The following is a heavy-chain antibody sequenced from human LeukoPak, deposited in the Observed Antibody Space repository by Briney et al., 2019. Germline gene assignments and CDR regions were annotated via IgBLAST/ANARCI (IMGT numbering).Heavy chain of an antibody. V-gene: IGHV4-30-2*01. D-gene: IGHD2-2*01. CDR1: GGSISSGGYS. CDR2: IYHSGST. Sequence: SQTLSLTCAVSGGSISSGGYSWRWIRQPRGKGLEWIGYIYHSGSTYYNPSLKSRATISVDRSKNQFSLKLSSVTAADTAVYYCASERSIGYCSSTSCHHYYYYGMDVWGQGTTVTVSS. CDR3: ASERSIGYCSSTSCHHYYYYGMDV. J-gene: IGHJ6*02.